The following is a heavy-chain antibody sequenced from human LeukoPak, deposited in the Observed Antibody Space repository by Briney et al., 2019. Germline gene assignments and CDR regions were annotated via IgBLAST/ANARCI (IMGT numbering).Heavy chain of an antibody. CDR3: ARARSYSGSYYFEY. CDR1: GFTFSDHY. CDR2: ISSSGSTI. Sequence: GGSLRVSCAASGFTFSDHYMSCIRQAPGKGLEWVSYISSSGSTIYYADSVKGRFTISRDNAKNSLYLQMNSLRAEDTAVYYCARARSYSGSYYFEYWGQGTLVTGSS. V-gene: IGHV3-11*01. J-gene: IGHJ4*02. D-gene: IGHD1-26*01.